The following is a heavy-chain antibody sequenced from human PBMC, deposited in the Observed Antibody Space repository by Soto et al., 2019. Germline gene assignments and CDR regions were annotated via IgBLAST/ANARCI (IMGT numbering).Heavy chain of an antibody. Sequence: XSVKVSCKASGYTFTCYYMHWVRQAPGQGLEWMGWINPNSGDTNYAQKFQGRVTMTRDTSISTAYMELSRLRSDDTAVYYCARDAGTVAPPTDWGQGTLVTVSS. V-gene: IGHV1-2*02. CDR1: GYTFTCYY. J-gene: IGHJ4*02. D-gene: IGHD1-1*01. CDR3: ARDAGTVAPPTD. CDR2: INPNSGDT.